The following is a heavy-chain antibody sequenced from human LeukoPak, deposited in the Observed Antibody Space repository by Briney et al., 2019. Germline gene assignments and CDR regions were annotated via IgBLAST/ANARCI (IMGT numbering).Heavy chain of an antibody. CDR1: GGSFSGYY. V-gene: IGHV4-34*01. D-gene: IGHD3-10*01. CDR2: INRGGST. CDR3: ARGYGSGSYYHV. J-gene: IGHJ6*04. Sequence: SETLSLTCAVYGGSFSGYYWSWIRQPPGKGLEWIGEINRGGSTNYNPSLKSRVTISVDKSKNQFPLKMSSLTAADTAVYYCARGYGSGSYYHVWGKGTTVTVSS.